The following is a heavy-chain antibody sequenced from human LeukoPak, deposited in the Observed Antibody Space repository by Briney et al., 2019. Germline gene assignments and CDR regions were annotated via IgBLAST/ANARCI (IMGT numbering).Heavy chain of an antibody. J-gene: IGHJ5*02. Sequence: ASVKVSCKASGGTFSSYAISWVRQAPGQGLEWMGGIIPIFGTANYAQKFQGRVTITTDESTSTAYMELSSLRSEDTAVYYCARSEEYCSGGSCYANWFDPWGQGTLVTVSS. CDR3: ARSEEYCSGGSCYANWFDP. D-gene: IGHD2-15*01. V-gene: IGHV1-69*05. CDR2: IIPIFGTA. CDR1: GGTFSSYA.